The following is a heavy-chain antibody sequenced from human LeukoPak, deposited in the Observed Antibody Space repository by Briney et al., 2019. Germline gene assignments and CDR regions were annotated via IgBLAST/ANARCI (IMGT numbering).Heavy chain of an antibody. V-gene: IGHV3-64*02. Sequence: PGGSLRLSCAASGFTVSSNYMSWVRQAPGKALEHVAAIGSNGASTLYADSVKDRFTISRDNSENTLYLQMGSVRSEDMAVYYCARDGPYYYGSSHYYCAMDVWGQGTTVTVSS. CDR1: GFTVSSNY. CDR3: ARDGPYYYGSSHYYCAMDV. D-gene: IGHD3-22*01. CDR2: IGSNGAST. J-gene: IGHJ6*02.